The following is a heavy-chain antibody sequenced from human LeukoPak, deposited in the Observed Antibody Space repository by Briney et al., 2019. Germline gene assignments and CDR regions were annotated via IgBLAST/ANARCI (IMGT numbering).Heavy chain of an antibody. D-gene: IGHD5-18*01. J-gene: IGHJ3*02. Sequence: GGSLRLSCAASGFTFSNYYMSWVRQAPGKGLEWVASIKQDGSDKYYADSVKGRFTISRDNAKNSLYLQMNSLRVEDTAVYYCARGPHLALDTDDAFDIWGQGTMVTVSS. CDR3: ARGPHLALDTDDAFDI. V-gene: IGHV3-7*01. CDR1: GFTFSNYY. CDR2: IKQDGSDK.